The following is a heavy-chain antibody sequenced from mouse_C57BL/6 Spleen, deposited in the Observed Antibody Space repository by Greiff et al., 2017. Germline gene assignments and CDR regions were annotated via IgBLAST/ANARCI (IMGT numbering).Heavy chain of an antibody. CDR2: IHPNSGST. D-gene: IGHD2-4*01. V-gene: IGHV1-64*01. Sequence: QVQLQQPGAELVKPGASVKLSCKASGYTFTSYWMHWVKQRPGQGLEWIGMIHPNSGSTNYNEKFKSKATLTVDKSSSTAYMQLSSLTSEGSAVYYCARGGDDYDGSAYGRKGTLVTVSA. J-gene: IGHJ3*01. CDR1: GYTFTSYW. CDR3: ARGGDDYDGSAY.